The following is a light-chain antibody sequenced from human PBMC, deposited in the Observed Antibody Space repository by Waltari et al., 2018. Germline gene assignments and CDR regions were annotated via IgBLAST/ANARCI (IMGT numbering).Light chain of an antibody. J-gene: IGKJ4*01. CDR1: QSVRSY. Sequence: EIVLTQSPATLSLSPGERATLSGRASQSVRSYLAWYQQKPCQAPRLLIYDASNRATGIPARFSVRGSGTDFTLTISSVEPEDVAVYYCQQRSNWPPTFGGGTKVGIK. CDR3: QQRSNWPPT. CDR2: DAS. V-gene: IGKV3-11*01.